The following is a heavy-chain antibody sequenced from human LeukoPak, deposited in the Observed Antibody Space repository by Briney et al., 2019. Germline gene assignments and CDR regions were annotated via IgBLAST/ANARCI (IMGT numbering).Heavy chain of an antibody. CDR3: ARDYSSSSNFDY. CDR2: IKHSGST. Sequence: SETLSLTCAVFGGSFSGYYWSWIRQPPGKEPEWIGEIKHSGSTNYNPSLQSRVTISVDTSKNQFSLKLSSVTAADTAVYYCARDYSSSSNFDYWGQGTLVTVSS. D-gene: IGHD6-6*01. V-gene: IGHV4-34*01. CDR1: GGSFSGYY. J-gene: IGHJ4*02.